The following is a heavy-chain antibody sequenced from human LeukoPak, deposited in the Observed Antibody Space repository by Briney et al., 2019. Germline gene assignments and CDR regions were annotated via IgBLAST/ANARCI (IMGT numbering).Heavy chain of an antibody. V-gene: IGHV1-18*01. CDR3: ARDQYDFWSGYRPFDY. CDR2: ISAYNGNT. Sequence: ASVKVSCKASGYTFTSYGISWVRQAPGQGLEWMGWISAYNGNTNYAQKLQGRVTMTTDTSTSTAYMELRSLRSDDTAVYYCARDQYDFWSGYRPFDYWGQGTLVTVSS. D-gene: IGHD3-3*01. CDR1: GYTFTSYG. J-gene: IGHJ4*02.